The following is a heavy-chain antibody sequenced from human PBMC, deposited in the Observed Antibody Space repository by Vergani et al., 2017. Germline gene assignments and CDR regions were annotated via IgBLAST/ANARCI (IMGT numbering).Heavy chain of an antibody. V-gene: IGHV1-46*01. CDR3: ARERATYYYDSSGYYYFDY. CDR2: INPSGGST. D-gene: IGHD3-22*01. J-gene: IGHJ4*02. Sequence: QVQLVQSGAEVKKPGASVKVSCKASGYTFTSYYMHWVRPAPGQGLEWMGIINPSGGSTSYAQKFQGRVTMTMDTSTSTVYMELSSLRAEDTAVYYCARERATYYYDSSGYYYFDYWGQGTLVTVSS. CDR1: GYTFTSYY.